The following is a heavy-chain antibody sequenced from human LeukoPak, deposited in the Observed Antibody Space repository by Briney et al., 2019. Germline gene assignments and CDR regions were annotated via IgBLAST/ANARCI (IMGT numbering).Heavy chain of an antibody. J-gene: IGHJ4*02. CDR2: IYYSGST. CDR3: ARHFFPSDSGSFRTPFDY. V-gene: IGHV4-39*01. Sequence: SETLSLTCTVSGGSISSSSYYWGWIRQPPGKGPEWIGSIYYSGSTYYNPSLKSRVTISVDTSKNQFSLKLSSVTAADTAVYYCARHFFPSDSGSFRTPFDYWGQGALVTVSS. D-gene: IGHD3-10*01. CDR1: GGSISSSSYY.